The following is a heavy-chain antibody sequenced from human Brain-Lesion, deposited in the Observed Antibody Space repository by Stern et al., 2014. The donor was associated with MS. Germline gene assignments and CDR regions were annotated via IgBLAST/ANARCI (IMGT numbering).Heavy chain of an antibody. D-gene: IGHD4-17*01. J-gene: IGHJ4*02. V-gene: IGHV1-45*02. CDR3: AEGGSYGFVY. CDR2: ITPFTGNT. Sequence: VQLVESGAEVKKTGSSVKDSCQASGNTFTNRYLHWGRQAPGQALEWMGWITPFTGNTNYAQNFQDRVTITMDRSMSTAYMDLSSLRSDDTAIYFCAEGGSYGFVYWGQGTRVTVSS. CDR1: GNTFTNRY.